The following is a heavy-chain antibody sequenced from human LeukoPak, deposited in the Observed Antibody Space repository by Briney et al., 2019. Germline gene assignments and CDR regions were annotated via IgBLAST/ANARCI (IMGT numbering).Heavy chain of an antibody. CDR3: ARLGHSSGWYNWFDP. D-gene: IGHD3-22*01. CDR2: IYYSGST. CDR1: GGSISSSSYY. J-gene: IGHJ5*02. V-gene: IGHV4-39*07. Sequence: SETLSLTCTVSGGSISSSSYYWGWIRQPPGKGLEWIGSIYYSGSTYYNPSLKSRVTISVDTSKNQFSLKLSSVTAADTAVYYCARLGHSSGWYNWFDPWGQGTLVTVSS.